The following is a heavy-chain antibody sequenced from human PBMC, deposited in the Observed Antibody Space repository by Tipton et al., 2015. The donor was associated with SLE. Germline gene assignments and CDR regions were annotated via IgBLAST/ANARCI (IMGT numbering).Heavy chain of an antibody. J-gene: IGHJ2*01. V-gene: IGHV4-4*08. D-gene: IGHD3-22*01. CDR1: GGSLSSYY. Sequence: TLSLTCTVSGGSLSSYYWSWFRQPPGKGLEWIGYIYTSGSTNYNPSLKSRVTISVDTSKNQSSLKLSSVTAADTAVYYCARYYYDSDRYFDLWGRGTLVTVSS. CDR2: IYTSGST. CDR3: ARYYYDSDRYFDL.